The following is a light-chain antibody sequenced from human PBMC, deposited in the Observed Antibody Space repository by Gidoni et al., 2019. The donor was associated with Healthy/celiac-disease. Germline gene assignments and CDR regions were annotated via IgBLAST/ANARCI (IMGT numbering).Light chain of an antibody. CDR2: DVS. V-gene: IGLV2-14*04. CDR1: SSDVGGYNY. CDR3: SSYTSSSTLDVV. Sequence: PGQSITISCTGTSSDVGGYNYVSWYQQHPGKAPKLMIYDVSNRPSGVSNRFSGSKSGNTASLTISGLQAEDEADYYCSSYTSSSTLDVVFGGGTKLTVL. J-gene: IGLJ2*01.